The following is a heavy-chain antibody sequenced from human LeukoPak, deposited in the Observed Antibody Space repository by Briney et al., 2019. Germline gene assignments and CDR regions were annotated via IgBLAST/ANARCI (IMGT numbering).Heavy chain of an antibody. D-gene: IGHD4-11*01. CDR1: GFTFSPYA. V-gene: IGHV3-23*01. J-gene: IGHJ5*02. CDR2: ISGSGSTT. Sequence: GGSLRLSCTASGFTFSPYAMSWVRQAPGKGVDWVSAISGSGSTTFYGDSVKGRFTISRNNSKNTLYLQMNSLRAEDTAVYYCAQVLTEAPNWFDPWGQGTLVTVS. CDR3: AQVLTEAPNWFDP.